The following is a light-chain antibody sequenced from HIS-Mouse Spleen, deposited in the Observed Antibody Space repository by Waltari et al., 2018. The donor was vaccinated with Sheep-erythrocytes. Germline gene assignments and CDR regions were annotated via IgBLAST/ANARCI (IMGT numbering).Light chain of an antibody. Sequence: QSALTQPASVSGSPGQSITISCTGTSSDVGSYNLVSWYQQHPGKAPKLMISEGSKRASGVSNSFSGSKSGNTASLTISGLQAEDEADYYCCSYAGSSTPWVFGGGTKLTVL. CDR3: CSYAGSSTPWV. J-gene: IGLJ3*02. CDR1: SSDVGSYNL. V-gene: IGLV2-23*01. CDR2: EGS.